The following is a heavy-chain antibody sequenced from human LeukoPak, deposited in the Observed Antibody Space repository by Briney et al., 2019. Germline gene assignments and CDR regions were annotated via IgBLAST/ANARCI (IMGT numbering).Heavy chain of an antibody. CDR1: GYTFTNFG. CDR2: ISAYNGNT. Sequence: ASVKVSCKASGYTFTNFGISWVRQAPGQGLAWMGWISAYNGNTNYAQRLQGRVTMTTDTSTSTAYMELRSLRSDDTAVYYCARDRDYGDYNTQDLFVYWGQGTLVTVSS. J-gene: IGHJ4*02. V-gene: IGHV1-18*01. D-gene: IGHD4-17*01. CDR3: ARDRDYGDYNTQDLFVY.